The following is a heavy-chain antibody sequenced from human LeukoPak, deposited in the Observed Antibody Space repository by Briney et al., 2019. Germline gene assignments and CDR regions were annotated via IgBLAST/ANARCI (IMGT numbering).Heavy chain of an antibody. CDR2: IYYSGST. CDR1: GGSISSSSYY. Sequence: SETLSLTCTVSGGSISSSSYYWGWIRQPPGKGLEWIGSIYYSGSTYYNPSLKSRVTISVDTSKNQFSLKLSSVTAADTAVYYCASMGDQWLVPDRFDPWGQGTLVTVSS. D-gene: IGHD6-19*01. J-gene: IGHJ5*02. CDR3: ASMGDQWLVPDRFDP. V-gene: IGHV4-39*07.